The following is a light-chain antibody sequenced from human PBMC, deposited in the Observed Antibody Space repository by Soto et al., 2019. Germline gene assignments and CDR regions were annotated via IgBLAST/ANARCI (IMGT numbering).Light chain of an antibody. CDR1: QSVGTY. Sequence: EGVVTQSPATLSLSPGARATLSCRASQSVGTYLAWYQQKPGQAPRLLIYDASNRATGIPARFSGSGSGTLFTLTIISLQPEDVAVYYCQQYSSTTWTFGQGTKVDIK. CDR3: QQYSSTTWT. V-gene: IGKV3-11*01. J-gene: IGKJ1*01. CDR2: DAS.